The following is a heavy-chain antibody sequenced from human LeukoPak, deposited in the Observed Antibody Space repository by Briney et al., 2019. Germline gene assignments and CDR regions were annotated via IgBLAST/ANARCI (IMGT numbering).Heavy chain of an antibody. CDR3: AKAGPAAISLDY. D-gene: IGHD2-2*01. J-gene: IGHJ4*02. CDR1: GFTFSSYG. V-gene: IGHV3-30*02. Sequence: PGGSLRLSCAASGFTFSSYGMHWVRQAPGKGLEWVAFIRYDGSNKYYADSVKGRFTISRDNSKNTLYLQMNSLRAEDTAVYYCAKAGPAAISLDYWGQGTLVTVSS. CDR2: IRYDGSNK.